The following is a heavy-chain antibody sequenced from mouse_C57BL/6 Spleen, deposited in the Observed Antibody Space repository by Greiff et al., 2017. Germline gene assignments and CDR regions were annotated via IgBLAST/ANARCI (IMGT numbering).Heavy chain of an antibody. CDR2: ISYDGSN. CDR3: AREDNYYGSSYWYFDV. CDR1: GYSITSGYY. J-gene: IGHJ1*03. D-gene: IGHD1-1*01. V-gene: IGHV3-6*01. Sequence: ESGPGVVKPSQSLSLTCSVTGYSITSGYYWNWIRQFPGNKLEWMGYISYDGSNNYNPSLKNRISITRDTSKNQFFLKLNSVTTEDTATYYCAREDNYYGSSYWYFDVWGTGTTVTVSS.